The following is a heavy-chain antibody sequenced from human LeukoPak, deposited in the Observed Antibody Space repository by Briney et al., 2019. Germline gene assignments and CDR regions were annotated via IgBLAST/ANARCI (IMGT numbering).Heavy chain of an antibody. J-gene: IGHJ4*02. Sequence: ASVKVSCKASGYTFTSYGISWVRQAPGQGLEWMGWISAYNGNTNYAQKLQGRVTMTTDTSTSTAYMELRSLRSDDTAVYYCARDYVFYGDAYYFDHWGQGTLVTVSS. CDR2: ISAYNGNT. D-gene: IGHD4-17*01. CDR1: GYTFTSYG. CDR3: ARDYVFYGDAYYFDH. V-gene: IGHV1-18*01.